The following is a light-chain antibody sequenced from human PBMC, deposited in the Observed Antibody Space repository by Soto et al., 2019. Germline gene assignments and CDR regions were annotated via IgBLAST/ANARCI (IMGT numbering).Light chain of an antibody. CDR1: QSVNSN. V-gene: IGKV3-15*01. CDR2: GAS. CDR3: QQYNDWPLT. J-gene: IGKJ4*01. Sequence: EKVMTQSPATLSVSPGERATLSCRASQSVNSNLAWYQQKPGQAPRLLIYGASTRATGIPARFSGSASGTEFTLTISSLQSEDFAFYYCQQYNDWPLTFGGGTKVEIK.